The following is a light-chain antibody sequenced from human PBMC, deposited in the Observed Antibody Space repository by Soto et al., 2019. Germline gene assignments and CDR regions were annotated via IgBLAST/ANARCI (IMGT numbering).Light chain of an antibody. CDR3: QSYDSSPNWV. J-gene: IGLJ3*02. V-gene: IGLV1-40*01. CDR1: SSNIGAGYD. CDR2: GNS. Sequence: QPVLTQPPSVSGAPGQRVTISCTGSSSNIGAGYDVHWYQQLPGTAPKLLIYGNSNRPSGVPDRFSGSKSGTSASLAITGLQAEDEADYYCQSYDSSPNWVFGGGTKLTVL.